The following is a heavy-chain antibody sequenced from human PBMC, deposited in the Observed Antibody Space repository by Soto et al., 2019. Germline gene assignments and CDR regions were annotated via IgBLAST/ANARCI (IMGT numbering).Heavy chain of an antibody. Sequence: PGESLKISCKGSGYSFTSYWIGWVRQMPGKGLEWMGIIYPGDSDTRYSPSFQGQVTISADKSISTAYLQWSSLKASDTAMYYCARLRFLEWLSGDGRLEHYYYGMDVWGQGTTVTVSS. V-gene: IGHV5-51*01. CDR1: GYSFTSYW. CDR3: ARLRFLEWLSGDGRLEHYYYGMDV. CDR2: IYPGDSDT. D-gene: IGHD3-3*01. J-gene: IGHJ6*02.